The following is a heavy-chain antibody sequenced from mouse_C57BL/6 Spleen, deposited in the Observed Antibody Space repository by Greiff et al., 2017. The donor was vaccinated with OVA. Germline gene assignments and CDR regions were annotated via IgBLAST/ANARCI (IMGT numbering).Heavy chain of an antibody. CDR2: IYPGSGNT. V-gene: IGHV1-76*01. Sequence: VKVQQSGAELVRPGASVKLSCKASGYTFTDYYINWVKQRPGQGLEWIARIYPGSGNTYYNEKFKGKATLTAEKSSSTAYMQLSSLTSEDSAVYFCARGGSYYGSSYDWYFDVWGTGTTVTVSS. CDR1: GYTFTDYY. J-gene: IGHJ1*03. CDR3: ARGGSYYGSSYDWYFDV. D-gene: IGHD1-1*01.